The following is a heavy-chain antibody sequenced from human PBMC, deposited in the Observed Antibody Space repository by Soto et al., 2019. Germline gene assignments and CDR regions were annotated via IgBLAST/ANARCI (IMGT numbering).Heavy chain of an antibody. J-gene: IGHJ4*02. V-gene: IGHV3-21*01. CDR2: ISSSSSYI. D-gene: IGHD6-6*01. CDR1: GFTFSSYS. Sequence: PGGSLRLSCAASGFTFSSYSMNWVRQAPGKGLEWVSSISSSSSYIYYADSVRGRFTISRDNAKNSLYLQMNSLRAEDTAVYYCAALHDSSSSLDYWGQGTLVTVSS. CDR3: AALHDSSSSLDY.